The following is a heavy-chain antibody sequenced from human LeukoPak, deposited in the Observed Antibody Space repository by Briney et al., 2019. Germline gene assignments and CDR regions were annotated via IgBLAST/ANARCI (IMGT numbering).Heavy chain of an antibody. CDR1: GGSVSSGSYY. Sequence: SETLSLTCTVSGGSVSSGSYYWSWIRQPPGKGLEWIGYIYYSGSTNYNPSLKSRVTISVDTSKNQFSLKLSSVTAADTAVYYCARVHNSPGERQFDYWGQGTLVTVSS. J-gene: IGHJ4*02. D-gene: IGHD1-14*01. V-gene: IGHV4-61*01. CDR3: ARVHNSPGERQFDY. CDR2: IYYSGST.